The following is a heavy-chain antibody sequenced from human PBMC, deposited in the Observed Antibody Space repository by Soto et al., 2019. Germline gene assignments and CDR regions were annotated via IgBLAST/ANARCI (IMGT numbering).Heavy chain of an antibody. V-gene: IGHV1-18*01. Sequence: ASVKVSCKASGYTFTSYGISWVRQAPGQGLEWMGWISAYNGNTNYAQKLQGRVTMTTDTSTSTAYMELRSLRSDDTAVYYCASISMITFGGVIVRSGNFDYWGQGTLVTVSS. D-gene: IGHD3-16*02. CDR2: ISAYNGNT. CDR1: GYTFTSYG. J-gene: IGHJ4*02. CDR3: ASISMITFGGVIVRSGNFDY.